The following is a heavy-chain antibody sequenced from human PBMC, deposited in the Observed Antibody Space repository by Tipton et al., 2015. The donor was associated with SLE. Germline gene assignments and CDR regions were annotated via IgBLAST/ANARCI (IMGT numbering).Heavy chain of an antibody. CDR2: ISWNSGSI. D-gene: IGHD4-23*01. CDR1: GFTFDDYA. Sequence: SLRLSCAASGFTFDDYAMHWVRQAPGKGLEWVSSISWNSGSIGYADSVKGRFTISRDNAKNSLYLQMNSLRPGDTALYYCAKEVYGGNLYYYFDLWGRGTLVTVSS. V-gene: IGHV3-9*01. J-gene: IGHJ2*01. CDR3: AKEVYGGNLYYYFDL.